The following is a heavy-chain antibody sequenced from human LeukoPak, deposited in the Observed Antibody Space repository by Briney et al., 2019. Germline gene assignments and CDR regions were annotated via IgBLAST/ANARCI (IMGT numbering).Heavy chain of an antibody. CDR3: AKGNYDFWSGYYYYYMDV. D-gene: IGHD3-3*01. V-gene: IGHV3-9*03. CDR1: GLTFSSYG. J-gene: IGHJ6*03. Sequence: GGSLRLSCAASGLTFSSYGMSWVRQAPGRGLEWVSGISWNSGSIVYADSVKGRFTISRDNAKNSLYLQMNSLRAEDMALYYCAKGNYDFWSGYYYYYMDVWGKGTTVTVSS. CDR2: ISWNSGSI.